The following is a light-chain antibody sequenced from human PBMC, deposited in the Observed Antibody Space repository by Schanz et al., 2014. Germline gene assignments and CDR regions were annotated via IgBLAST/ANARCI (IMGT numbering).Light chain of an antibody. CDR1: QTVSNNY. Sequence: EIVMTQSPGTLSLSPGERATLSCRASQTVSNNYLAWYQQKPGQAPRLLIYGASSRATGIPDRFRGSGSGTDFTLTISRLEPEDFAVYYCQQYGYSHGKLGQGTK. CDR2: GAS. V-gene: IGKV3-20*01. CDR3: QQYGYSHGK. J-gene: IGKJ1*01.